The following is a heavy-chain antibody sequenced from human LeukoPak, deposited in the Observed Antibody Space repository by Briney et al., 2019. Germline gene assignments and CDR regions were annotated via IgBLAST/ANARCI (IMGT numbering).Heavy chain of an antibody. CDR2: IYTSGST. CDR3: ARDRDDYYDGSGYYYGAFDI. J-gene: IGHJ3*02. V-gene: IGHV4-4*07. D-gene: IGHD3-22*01. Sequence: SETLSLTCTVSGSSISSYYWSWIRQPAGKGLEWIGRIYTSGSTNYNPSLKSRVTMSVDTSKNQFSLKLSSVTAADTAVYYCARDRDDYYDGSGYYYGAFDIWGQGTMVTVSS. CDR1: GSSISSYY.